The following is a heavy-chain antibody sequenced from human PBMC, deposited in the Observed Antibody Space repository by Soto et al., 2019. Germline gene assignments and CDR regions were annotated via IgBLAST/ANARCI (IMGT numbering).Heavy chain of an antibody. CDR1: GGSFSGYY. V-gene: IGHV4-34*01. CDR2: INHSGST. D-gene: IGHD2-15*01. CDR3: ARGLVVVVAAHSFDI. Sequence: SETLSLTCAVYGGSFSGYYWSWIRQPPGKGLEWIGEINHSGSTNYNPSLKSRVTISVDTSKNQFSLKLSSVTAADTAVYYCARGLVVVVAAHSFDIWGQGTMVTVSS. J-gene: IGHJ3*02.